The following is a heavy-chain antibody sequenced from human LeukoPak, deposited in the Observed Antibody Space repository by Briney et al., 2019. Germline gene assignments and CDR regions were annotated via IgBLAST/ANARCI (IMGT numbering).Heavy chain of an antibody. D-gene: IGHD3-10*01. Sequence: GGSLRHSCAPPGFTFTDFAMSWVRAGLGRGRWWVSRIIVVVGSTRDADSVKGRFTTSRNNAKNTLYLKMNSLRAEDTAVYYCARDKVVRAAAADYYYYYGMDVWGQGTTVTVSS. CDR3: ARDKVVRAAAADYYYYYGMDV. J-gene: IGHJ6*01. CDR2: IIVVVGST. CDR1: GFTFTDFA. V-gene: IGHV3-74*01.